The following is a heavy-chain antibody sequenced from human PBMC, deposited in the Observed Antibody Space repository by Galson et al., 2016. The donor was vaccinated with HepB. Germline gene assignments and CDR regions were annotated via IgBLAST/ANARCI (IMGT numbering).Heavy chain of an antibody. CDR3: ARGLVYFDFGMDV. J-gene: IGHJ6*02. CDR2: INRSGSA. Sequence: SETLSLTCAVYGGSFSTYYWTWIRQPPGKGLEWIGEINRSGSANYNPSLKSRVTISVDKSKNQFSLKLTSVTAADSAVYYCARGLVYFDFGMDVWGQGTTVTVSS. V-gene: IGHV4-34*01. D-gene: IGHD6-6*01. CDR1: GGSFSTYY.